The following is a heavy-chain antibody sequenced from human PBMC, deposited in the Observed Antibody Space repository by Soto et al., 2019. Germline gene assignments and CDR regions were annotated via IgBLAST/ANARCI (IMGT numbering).Heavy chain of an antibody. CDR1: GFTFSSYA. J-gene: IGHJ4*02. V-gene: IGHV3-23*01. Sequence: PGGSLRLSCAASGFTFSSYAMSWVRQVPGKGLEWVSAISGTGANTYYAGSVKGRFTISRDNSKNTLYLQMNSLRADDAAVYYCATLRFCTSSSCYGREGGYWGQGTLVTVSS. CDR2: ISGTGANT. D-gene: IGHD2-2*01. CDR3: ATLRFCTSSSCYGREGGY.